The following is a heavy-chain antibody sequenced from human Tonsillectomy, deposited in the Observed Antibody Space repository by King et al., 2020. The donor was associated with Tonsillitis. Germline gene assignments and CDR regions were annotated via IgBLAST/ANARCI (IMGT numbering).Heavy chain of an antibody. D-gene: IGHD2-2*01. CDR3: ARRRCSTTSCYLDDAFDI. Sequence: VQLVESGGGLVQPGGSLRLSCAASGFTFSSYAMTWVRQAPGKGPEWGSGIINSGGRSFYSDSVKGRFDISRDNSKYTLFLQMESLRAEDTALYYCARRRCSTTSCYLDDAFDIWGQGTMVTVSS. CDR2: IINSGGRS. CDR1: GFTFSSYA. V-gene: IGHV3-23*04. J-gene: IGHJ3*02.